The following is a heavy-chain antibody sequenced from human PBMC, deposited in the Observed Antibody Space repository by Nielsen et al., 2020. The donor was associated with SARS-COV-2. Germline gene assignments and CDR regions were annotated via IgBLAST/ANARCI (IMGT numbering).Heavy chain of an antibody. Sequence: LRLSCAVSGGSISSGGYSWSWIRQPPGKGLEWIGYIYHSGSTYYNPSLKSRVTISVDRSKNQLSLKLSSVTAADTAVYYCARGTAAGGSGDAFDIWGQGTMVTVSS. CDR1: GGSISSGGYS. CDR3: ARGTAAGGSGDAFDI. V-gene: IGHV4-30-2*01. D-gene: IGHD6-13*01. CDR2: IYHSGST. J-gene: IGHJ3*02.